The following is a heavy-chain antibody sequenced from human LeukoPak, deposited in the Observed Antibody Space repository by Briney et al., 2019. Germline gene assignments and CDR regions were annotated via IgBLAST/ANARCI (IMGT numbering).Heavy chain of an antibody. J-gene: IGHJ4*02. D-gene: IGHD3-3*01. CDR1: GGSISSYY. V-gene: IGHV4-4*07. CDR3: ARERDYDFWSGYYKTYYFDY. CDR2: IYTSGST. Sequence: SETLSLTCTVSGGSISSYYWSWIRQPAGKGPEWIGRIYTSGSTNYNPSLKSRVTMSVDTSKNQFSLKLSSVTAADTAVYYCARERDYDFWSGYYKTYYFDYWGQGTLVTVSS.